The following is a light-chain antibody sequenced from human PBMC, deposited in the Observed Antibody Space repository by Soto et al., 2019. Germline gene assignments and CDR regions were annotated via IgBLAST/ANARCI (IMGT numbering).Light chain of an antibody. CDR2: GAS. CDR3: QQYYSWPPLT. V-gene: IGKV3-15*01. Sequence: EIVMTQSASTLSESSGGRATLSCRASQSISRDLAWYQQKPAQAPRLLVYGASTRATGIPARFSGSGSGTEFTLTISSLQSADFAIYYCQQYYSWPPLTFGGGTKVDIK. J-gene: IGKJ4*01. CDR1: QSISRD.